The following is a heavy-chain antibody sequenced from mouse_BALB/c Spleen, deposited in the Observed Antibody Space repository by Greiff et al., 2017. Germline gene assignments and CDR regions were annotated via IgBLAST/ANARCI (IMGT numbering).Heavy chain of an antibody. D-gene: IGHD2-14*01. CDR3: ARGYYYRSAWFAY. CDR2: ISDGGSYT. CDR1: GFTFSDYY. J-gene: IGHJ3*01. Sequence: EVMLVESGGGLVKPGGSLKLSCAASGFTFSDYYMYWVRQTPEKRLEWVATISDGGSYTYYPDSVKGRFTISRDNAKNNLYLQMSSLKSEDTAMYYCARGYYYRSAWFAYWGQGTLVTVSA. V-gene: IGHV5-4*02.